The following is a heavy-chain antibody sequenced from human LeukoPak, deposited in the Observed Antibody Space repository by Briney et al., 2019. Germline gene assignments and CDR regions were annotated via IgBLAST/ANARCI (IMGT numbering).Heavy chain of an antibody. V-gene: IGHV3-11*06. Sequence: SMKGRFTISRDNAKNSLYLQMNSLRAEDTAVYYCARAAKGYFYVMDVWGQGTTVTVSS. CDR3: ARAAKGYFYVMDV. J-gene: IGHJ6*02.